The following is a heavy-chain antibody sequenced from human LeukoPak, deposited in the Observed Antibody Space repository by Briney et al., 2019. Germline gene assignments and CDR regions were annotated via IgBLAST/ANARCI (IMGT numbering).Heavy chain of an antibody. J-gene: IGHJ4*02. D-gene: IGHD6-19*01. CDR1: GGSITNYY. CDR3: ARAGIAVADVDY. V-gene: IGHV4-59*12. CDR2: IHYSGST. Sequence: SETLSLTCTVSGGSITNYYWTWIRQPPGKGLEWIGYIHYSGSTNYNPSLKSRVTISVDRSKNQFSLKLSSVTAADTAVYYCARAGIAVADVDYWGQGTLVTVSS.